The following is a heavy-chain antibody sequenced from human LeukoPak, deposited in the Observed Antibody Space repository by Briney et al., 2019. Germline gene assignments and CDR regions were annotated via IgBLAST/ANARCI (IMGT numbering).Heavy chain of an antibody. CDR2: ISYTGTT. D-gene: IGHD3-10*01. V-gene: IGHV4-61*01. Sequence: PSETLPLTCTVSGGSVSSGSYYWSWIPPPPGKRLEWFGYISYTGTTNYNPSLRSRVTISVDMSKNQISLKLNSVTAADTAVYHCASPSGGRYRDDALDIWGQGTMVTVSS. CDR1: GGSVSSGSYY. J-gene: IGHJ3*02. CDR3: ASPSGGRYRDDALDI.